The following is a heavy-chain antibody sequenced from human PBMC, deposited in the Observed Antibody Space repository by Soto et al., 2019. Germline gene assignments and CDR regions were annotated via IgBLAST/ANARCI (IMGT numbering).Heavy chain of an antibody. CDR2: VFYTGRA. CDR1: GGSLGSYY. CDR3: ARDGDGRMTTNPYYYNGMDV. J-gene: IGHJ6*02. V-gene: IGHV4-59*01. Sequence: QVQLQESGPGLVEASETLSLTCTVSGGSLGSYYWSWIRPPPGKGLEWIGYVFYTGRANYNASLKSRVRISLDTSNYQFSRKLSSGTAADTAVYYCARDGDGRMTTNPYYYNGMDVWGPGTTVTVS. D-gene: IGHD4-4*01.